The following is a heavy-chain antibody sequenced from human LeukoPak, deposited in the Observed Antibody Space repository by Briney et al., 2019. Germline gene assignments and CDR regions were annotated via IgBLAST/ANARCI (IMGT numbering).Heavy chain of an antibody. J-gene: IGHJ4*02. D-gene: IGHD4-17*01. V-gene: IGHV4-34*01. CDR3: ARGGYDYGDYHYFDY. CDR2: INHSGST. CDR1: GGSLSTYY. Sequence: PSETLSLTCAVYGGSLSTYYWSWIRQPPGKGLEWIGEINHSGSTNYNPSLKSRVTISVDTSKNQFSLKLSSVTAADTAVYYCARGGYDYGDYHYFDYWGQGTLVTVSS.